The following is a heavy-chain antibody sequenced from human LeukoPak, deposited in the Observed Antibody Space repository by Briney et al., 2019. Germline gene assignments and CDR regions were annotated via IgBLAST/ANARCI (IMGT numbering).Heavy chain of an antibody. J-gene: IGHJ4*02. CDR1: GGSISSSSYY. CDR2: IYYSGST. D-gene: IGHD6-6*01. Sequence: PSETLSLTCTVSGGSISSSSYYWGWIRQPPGKGLEWIGSIYYSGSTYYNPSLKSRVTISVDTSKNQFSLKLSSVTAADTAVYYCAREMRSSARLPNFDYWGQGTLVTVSS. V-gene: IGHV4-39*07. CDR3: AREMRSSARLPNFDY.